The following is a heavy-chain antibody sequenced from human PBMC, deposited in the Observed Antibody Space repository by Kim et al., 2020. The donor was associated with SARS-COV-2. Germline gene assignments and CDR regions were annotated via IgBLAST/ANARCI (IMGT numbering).Heavy chain of an antibody. CDR3: ARYCSGGSCYDSGFDC. V-gene: IGHV4-39*01. Sequence: SETLSLTCTVSGGSISSSTYYWGWIRQPPGKGLEWIGNIYYSGRTYYNPSLKSRVTISVDTSKNQFSLKLSSVTAADTAVYYCARYCSGGSCYDSGFDCWGQGTLVTVSS. CDR1: GGSISSSTYY. CDR2: IYYSGRT. J-gene: IGHJ4*02. D-gene: IGHD2-15*01.